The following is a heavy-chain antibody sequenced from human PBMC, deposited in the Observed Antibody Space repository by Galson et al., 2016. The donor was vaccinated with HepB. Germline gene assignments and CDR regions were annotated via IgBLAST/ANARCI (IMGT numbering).Heavy chain of an antibody. CDR2: INPSGGST. CDR1: GYTFTSHY. CDR3: ARGGLGIAGRPLDY. Sequence: SVKVSCKASGYTFTSHYMHWVRQAPGQRLEWMGMINPSGGSTDYPQKFQGRVTMTRDTSTSTIYMEVSSLRSEDTAVYYCARGGLGIAGRPLDYWGQGTLVTVSS. J-gene: IGHJ4*02. D-gene: IGHD6-6*01. V-gene: IGHV1-46*01.